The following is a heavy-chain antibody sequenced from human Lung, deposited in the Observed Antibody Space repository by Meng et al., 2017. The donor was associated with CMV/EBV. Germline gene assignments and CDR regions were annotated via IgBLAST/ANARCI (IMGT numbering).Heavy chain of an antibody. D-gene: IGHD3-10*01. CDR3: ARRRGGSGRDC. CDR2: IYHSGST. V-gene: IGHV4-39*01. CDR1: GGSISSNGYS. J-gene: IGHJ4*02. Sequence: LQLQESGPGLGKPSETLSLTCTVSGGSISSNGYSWDWVRQPPGKGLEWIGAIYHSGSTSYNPSLQSRVTMFVDTSKNQFSLMLTSVTATDTAVYYCARRRGGSGRDCWGQGTLVTVSS.